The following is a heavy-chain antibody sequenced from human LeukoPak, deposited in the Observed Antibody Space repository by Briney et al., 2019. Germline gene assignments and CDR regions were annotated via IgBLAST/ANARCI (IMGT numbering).Heavy chain of an antibody. J-gene: IGHJ3*02. CDR1: GFTFSSYS. D-gene: IGHD6-19*01. CDR3: AAGYSSGSQGAFDI. CDR2: ISSNSTI. Sequence: GGSLTLSCAASGFTFSSYSMNWVRHPPRKGRERDSYISSNSTIYYADSAKGRFTISRSNAKKSLYLQMNSLRDEDTAVYYCAAGYSSGSQGAFDIWGQGTMVTVSS. V-gene: IGHV3-48*02.